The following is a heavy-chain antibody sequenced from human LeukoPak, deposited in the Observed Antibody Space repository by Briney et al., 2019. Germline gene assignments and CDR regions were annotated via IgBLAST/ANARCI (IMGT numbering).Heavy chain of an antibody. CDR1: GYTFTGYY. Sequence: ASVKVSCKASGYTFTGYYMHWVRQAPGQGLEWMGWINPNSGGTNYAQKFQGRVTMTRDTSISTAYVELSRLRSDDTAVYYCARRSSSYYDWFDPWGQGTLVTVSS. CDR2: INPNSGGT. V-gene: IGHV1-2*02. J-gene: IGHJ5*02. D-gene: IGHD6-13*01. CDR3: ARRSSSYYDWFDP.